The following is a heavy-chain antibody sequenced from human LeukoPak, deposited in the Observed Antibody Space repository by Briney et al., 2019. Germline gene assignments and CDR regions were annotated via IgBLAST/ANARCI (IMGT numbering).Heavy chain of an antibody. CDR1: GGSISSSSYY. CDR3: ARQVAVAGPRLDY. D-gene: IGHD6-19*01. J-gene: IGHJ4*02. CDR2: IYYSGST. Sequence: SETLSLTCTVSGGSISSSSYYWGWIRQPPGKGLEWIGSIYYSGSTYYNTSLKSRVTISVDTSKNQFSLKLSSVTAADTAVYYCARQVAVAGPRLDYWGQGTLVTVSS. V-gene: IGHV4-39*01.